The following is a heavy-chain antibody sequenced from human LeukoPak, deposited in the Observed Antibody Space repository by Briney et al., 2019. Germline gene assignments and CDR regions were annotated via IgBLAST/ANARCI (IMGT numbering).Heavy chain of an antibody. CDR2: IYYSGRT. CDR1: GDSVSRSDSY. Sequence: SETLSLTCSVSGDSVSRSDSYWDWIRQPPGKGLEWIGTIYYSGRTYYSPSLKSRVTMTVDPSNNQFSLNLRSVTAADTALYYCARRRYYDGSGYLEWGQGTLLSVSS. J-gene: IGHJ1*01. CDR3: ARRRYYDGSGYLE. D-gene: IGHD3-22*01. V-gene: IGHV4-39*01.